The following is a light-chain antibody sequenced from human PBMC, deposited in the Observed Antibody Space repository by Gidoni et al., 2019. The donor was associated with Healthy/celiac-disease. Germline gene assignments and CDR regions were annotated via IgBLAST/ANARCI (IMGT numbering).Light chain of an antibody. J-gene: IGKJ4*01. CDR3: QQYGSAPRA. CDR1: QSVSSSY. Sequence: EIVLTQSPGTLSLSPGERATLSCRASQSVSSSYLAWYQQKPGQDPRLLIYGASSRATGLPDKFSSSGSGTDLTLTISRLEPEDFAVYYCQQYGSAPRAFGGGTKVEIK. CDR2: GAS. V-gene: IGKV3-20*01.